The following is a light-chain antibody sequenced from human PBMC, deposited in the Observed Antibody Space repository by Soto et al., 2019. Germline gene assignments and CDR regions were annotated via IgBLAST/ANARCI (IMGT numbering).Light chain of an antibody. Sequence: QSALTQPASVSGSPGQSITISCTGTSSNVCGYNYVSLYQHHPGKAPKLMIFEISNRPSGFSNRFSGSKSGNTASLTISGLQAGDEADYYCSSYTSSSTLGVLFGGGTKITVL. CDR2: EIS. V-gene: IGLV2-14*01. CDR3: SSYTSSSTLGVL. J-gene: IGLJ2*01. CDR1: SSNVCGYNY.